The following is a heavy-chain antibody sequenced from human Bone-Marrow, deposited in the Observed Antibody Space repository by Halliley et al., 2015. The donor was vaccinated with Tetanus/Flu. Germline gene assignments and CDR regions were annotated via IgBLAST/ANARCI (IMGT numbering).Heavy chain of an antibody. CDR1: GDTFSNYG. J-gene: IGHJ6*02. V-gene: IGHV1-18*01. Sequence: QLVQSGVEVKKPGASVKVSCKASGDTFSNYGISWVRQAPGQGLEWMGWISRYNGNTKYALKHQGRVTITTDTSTSTAYMELRSLRPGATAVYYCARRGKLVPHNWDYGRDLWGQGPTVTVSS. D-gene: IGHD2-2*01. CDR3: ARRGKLVPHNWDYGRDL. CDR2: ISRYNGNT.